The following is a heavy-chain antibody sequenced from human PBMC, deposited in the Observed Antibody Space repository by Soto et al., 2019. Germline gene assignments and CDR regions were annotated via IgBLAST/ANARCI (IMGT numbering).Heavy chain of an antibody. Sequence: QVQLQESGPGLVKPSQTLSLTCTVSGGSISSGEYYWSWIRQPPGKGLEWIGYIYYSGSTYYNPSLKSRVTISVDTSKNQFSLKLSSVTAADTAVYYCARDRGHFNHYYHSNSYLTPGWFDPWGQGTLVTVSS. CDR1: GGSISSGEYY. CDR2: IYYSGST. D-gene: IGHD3-22*01. V-gene: IGHV4-30-4*01. J-gene: IGHJ5*02. CDR3: ARDRGHFNHYYHSNSYLTPGWFDP.